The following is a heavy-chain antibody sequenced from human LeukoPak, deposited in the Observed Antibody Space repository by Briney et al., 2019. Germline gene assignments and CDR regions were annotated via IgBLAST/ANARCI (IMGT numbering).Heavy chain of an antibody. Sequence: ASVKVSCKASGYTFTSYGISWVRQAPGQGLEWMGWISAYNGNTNYAQKLQGRVTMTTDTSTSTAYMELRSLRSDDTAVYYRARGLTGASDDAFDIWGQGTMVTVSS. J-gene: IGHJ3*02. D-gene: IGHD7-27*01. CDR2: ISAYNGNT. CDR1: GYTFTSYG. V-gene: IGHV1-18*01. CDR3: ARGLTGASDDAFDI.